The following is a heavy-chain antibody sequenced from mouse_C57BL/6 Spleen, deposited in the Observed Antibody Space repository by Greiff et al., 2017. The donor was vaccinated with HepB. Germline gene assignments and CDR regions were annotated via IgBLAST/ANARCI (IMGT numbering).Heavy chain of an antibody. Sequence: VKLMESGAELVKPGASVKMSCKASGYTFTTYPIEWMKQNHGKSLEWIGNFHPYNDDTKYNEKFKGKATLTVEKSSSTVYLELSRLTSDDSAVYYCARRSYYDYDEAMDYWGQGTSVTVSS. J-gene: IGHJ4*01. D-gene: IGHD2-4*01. CDR1: GYTFTTYP. V-gene: IGHV1-47*01. CDR2: FHPYNDDT. CDR3: ARRSYYDYDEAMDY.